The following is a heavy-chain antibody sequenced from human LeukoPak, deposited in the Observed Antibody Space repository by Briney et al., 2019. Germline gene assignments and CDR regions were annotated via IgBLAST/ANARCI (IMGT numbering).Heavy chain of an antibody. V-gene: IGHV4-38-2*02. CDR3: ARENSGTYYGDS. CDR1: GYSISSGYY. J-gene: IGHJ4*02. D-gene: IGHD1-26*01. Sequence: PETLSLTCAVAGYSISSGYYWGWIRQPPGKGLEWIGSIYHSGSTYYNPSLESRVTISVDTSKNQFSLKLNSVTAADTAVYYCARENSGTYYGDSWGQGTLVTVSS. CDR2: IYHSGST.